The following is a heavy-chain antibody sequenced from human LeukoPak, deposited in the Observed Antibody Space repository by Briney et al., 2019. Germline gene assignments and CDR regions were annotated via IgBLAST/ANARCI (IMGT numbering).Heavy chain of an antibody. J-gene: IGHJ4*02. CDR1: GFTFSSYA. D-gene: IGHD6-19*01. Sequence: GGSLRLSCAASGFTFSSYAMSWVRQAPGKGLEWVSANSGSGGSTYYADSVKGRFTISRDNSKNTLYLQMNSLRAEDTAVYYCAKYSSGWSNYFDYWGQGTLVTVSS. CDR2: NSGSGGST. V-gene: IGHV3-23*01. CDR3: AKYSSGWSNYFDY.